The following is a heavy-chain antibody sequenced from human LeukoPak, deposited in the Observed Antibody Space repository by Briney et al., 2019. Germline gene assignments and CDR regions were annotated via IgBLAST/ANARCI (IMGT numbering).Heavy chain of an antibody. J-gene: IGHJ4*02. CDR2: ISYDGSNK. D-gene: IGHD6-19*01. CDR3: ARGGWYTDY. V-gene: IGHV3-30*03. Sequence: GGSLRLCCAASGFTFSSYGMHWVRQAAGEGLEWVAVISYDGSNKYYADSVKGRFTISRDNSKNTLYLQMNSLRAEDTAVYYCARGGWYTDYWGQGTLVTVSS. CDR1: GFTFSSYG.